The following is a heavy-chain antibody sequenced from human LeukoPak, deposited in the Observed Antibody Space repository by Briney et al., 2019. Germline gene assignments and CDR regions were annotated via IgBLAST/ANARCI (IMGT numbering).Heavy chain of an antibody. D-gene: IGHD3-22*01. V-gene: IGHV4-34*01. CDR2: INHRGST. CDR3: ARDQRSPGRYDSSGYSNWFDP. J-gene: IGHJ5*02. Sequence: SETLSLTCAVYGGSFSGYCWSWIRQPPGKGLEWIGEINHRGSTNYNPSLKSRVTVSVDTSKNQFSLKLSSVTAADTAVYYCARDQRSPGRYDSSGYSNWFDPWGQGTLVTVSS. CDR1: GGSFSGYC.